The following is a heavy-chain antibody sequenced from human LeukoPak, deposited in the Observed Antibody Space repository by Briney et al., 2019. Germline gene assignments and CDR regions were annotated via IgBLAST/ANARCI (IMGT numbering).Heavy chain of an antibody. CDR1: GGTFRSYA. D-gene: IGHD2-2*01. CDR2: IIPMFGTP. Sequence: SVKVSCKASGGTFRSYAISWVRQAPGQGLEWMGVIIPMFGTPNYAQKFQGRVRITADESTSTAYMELSSLRSEDTAVYYCAKTLGYCSTTGCYGAFDIWGQGTMVTVSS. J-gene: IGHJ3*02. CDR3: AKTLGYCSTTGCYGAFDI. V-gene: IGHV1-69*13.